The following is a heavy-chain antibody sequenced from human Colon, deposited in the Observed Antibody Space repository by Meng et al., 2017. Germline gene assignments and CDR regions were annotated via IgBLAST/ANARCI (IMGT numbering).Heavy chain of an antibody. CDR3: ARVIYASGNMAHLNC. Sequence: RRESLADLVRRSGPVYVTCCVTGCSSRRSKWWSSVHQHPGRGLEWIGTIYHSGSTNYKPSLKNRLSLTVYTSKNQFSLTLHSVTAADTAVYYCARVIYASGNMAHLNCWGQGTLVTVSS. CDR2: IYHSGST. D-gene: IGHD3-10*01. CDR1: GCSSRRSKW. V-gene: IGHV4-4*02. J-gene: IGHJ4*02.